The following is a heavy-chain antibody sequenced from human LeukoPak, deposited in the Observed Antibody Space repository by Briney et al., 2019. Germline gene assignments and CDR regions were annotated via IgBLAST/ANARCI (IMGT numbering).Heavy chain of an antibody. J-gene: IGHJ4*02. Sequence: GGSLRLSCAASGFTFSTYWMNWVRQAPGRGLEWVASIKDDGSEKNYVDSVKGRFTISRDNANKSLCLQMNSLRAEDTAVYYCLAAGGYWGEGALVTVSS. CDR1: GFTFSTYW. V-gene: IGHV3-7*05. CDR3: LAAGGY. CDR2: IKDDGSEK. D-gene: IGHD6-13*01.